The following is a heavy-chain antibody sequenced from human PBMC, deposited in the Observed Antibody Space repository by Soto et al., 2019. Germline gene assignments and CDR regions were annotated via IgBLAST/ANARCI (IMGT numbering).Heavy chain of an antibody. CDR1: GGSISSGGYY. D-gene: IGHD3-3*01. Sequence: SETLSLTCTVSGGSISSGGYYWSWIRQHPGKGLEWIGYIYYSGSTYYNPSLKSRVTISVDTSKNQLSLKLSSVTAAVTAVYYCARLLRSPYYFDYWGQGTLVTVSS. CDR3: ARLLRSPYYFDY. J-gene: IGHJ4*02. CDR2: IYYSGST. V-gene: IGHV4-31*03.